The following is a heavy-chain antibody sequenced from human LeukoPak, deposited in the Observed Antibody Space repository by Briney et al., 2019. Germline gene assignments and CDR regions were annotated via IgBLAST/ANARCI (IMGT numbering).Heavy chain of an antibody. V-gene: IGHV4-31*03. CDR3: ARGPITIFGPGIYNWFDP. CDR2: IYYSGST. D-gene: IGHD3-3*01. Sequence: PSQTLSLTCTVSGGSISSGGYSWSWIRQHPGKGLEWIGYIYYSGSTYYNPSLKSRVTISVDTSKNQFSLKLSSVTAADTAVYYCARGPITIFGPGIYNWFDPWGQGTLVTVSS. CDR1: GGSISSGGYS. J-gene: IGHJ5*02.